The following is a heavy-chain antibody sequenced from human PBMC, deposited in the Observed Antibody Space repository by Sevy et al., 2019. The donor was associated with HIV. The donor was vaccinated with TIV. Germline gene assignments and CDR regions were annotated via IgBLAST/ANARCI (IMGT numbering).Heavy chain of an antibody. CDR3: AREGCTKPHDY. J-gene: IGHJ4*02. CDR2: LSFGCGEI. Sequence: GGSLSLSCAASGFTFNKYSMSWVRQPPGKGLEWVATLSFGCGEINYADSVKGRFNISRDNYKNSFYLQMNNLRAEDTALYYCAREGCTKPHDYWGQGTLVTVYS. V-gene: IGHV3-23*01. D-gene: IGHD2-8*01. CDR1: GFTFNKYS.